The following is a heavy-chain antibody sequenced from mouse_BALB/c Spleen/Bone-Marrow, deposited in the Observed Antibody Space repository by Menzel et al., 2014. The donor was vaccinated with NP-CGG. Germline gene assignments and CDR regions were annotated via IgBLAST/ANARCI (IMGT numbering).Heavy chain of an antibody. CDR3: TRRGRGYAMGY. V-gene: IGHV6-6*02. CDR1: GFTFSNYW. Sequence: EVKLQESGGGLVQPGGSMKLSCVASGFTFSNYWMNWVRPSPEKGLEWVAEIRLKSNNYATHYAESVKGRFTISRDDSKRSVYLQMNNLRAEDTGIYYCTRRGRGYAMGYWGQGTSVTVSS. J-gene: IGHJ4*01. CDR2: IRLKSNNYAT.